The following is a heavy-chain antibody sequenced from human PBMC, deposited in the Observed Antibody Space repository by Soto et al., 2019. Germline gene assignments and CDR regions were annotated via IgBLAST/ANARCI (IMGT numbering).Heavy chain of an antibody. Sequence: QLQLQESGPGLVKPSETLSLTCTVSGGSISSSSYYWGWIRQPPGKGLEWIGSIYYSGSTYYNPSPKSLVTISVHRSKNQFARMSSSGSAADTAVYYCAREANYYDSSGYYYGPAPFDYWGQGTLVTVSS. V-gene: IGHV4-39*02. D-gene: IGHD3-22*01. CDR3: AREANYYDSSGYYYGPAPFDY. CDR2: IYYSGST. J-gene: IGHJ4*02. CDR1: GGSISSSSYY.